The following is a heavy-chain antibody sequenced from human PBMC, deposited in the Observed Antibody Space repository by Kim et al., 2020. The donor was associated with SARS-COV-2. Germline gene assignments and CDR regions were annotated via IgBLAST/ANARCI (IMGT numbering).Heavy chain of an antibody. D-gene: IGHD2-15*01. CDR3: ACGYCSGGSCYHYYYYGMDG. V-gene: IGHV1-46*01. J-gene: IGHJ6*02. Sequence: ASVKVSCKASGYTFTSYYMHWVRQAPGQGLEWMGIINPSGGSTSYAQKFQGRVTMTRDTSTSTVYMELSSLRSEDTAVYYCACGYCSGGSCYHYYYYGMDGRGQGTPVNVS. CDR2: INPSGGST. CDR1: GYTFTSYY.